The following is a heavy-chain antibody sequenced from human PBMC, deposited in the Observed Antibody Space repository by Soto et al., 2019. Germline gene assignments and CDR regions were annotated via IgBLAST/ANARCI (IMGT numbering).Heavy chain of an antibody. Sequence: EVQLLESGGGLVQPGGSLRLACAASGFSFSSYAMVWVRQAPGKGLEWVSVISARGGSSYFADSVKGRFTISRDNSKNVVSPEMNSLRAEDTATYFRAKGSIEYSSSGDPWGQGTLVLVSS. CDR3: AKGSIEYSSSGDP. CDR2: ISARGGSS. D-gene: IGHD5-12*01. CDR1: GFSFSSYA. V-gene: IGHV3-23*01. J-gene: IGHJ5*02.